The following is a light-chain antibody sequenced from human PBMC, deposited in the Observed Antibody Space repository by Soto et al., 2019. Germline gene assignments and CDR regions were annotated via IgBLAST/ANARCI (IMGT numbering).Light chain of an antibody. J-gene: IGLJ2*01. CDR2: SNF. V-gene: IGLV1-44*01. CDR1: SSNIGENS. CDR3: AAWDDSLNAVL. Sequence: VLTQPPSASGTPAQRITISCSGGSSNIGENSVNWYQQLPGTAPKLLIYSNFQRPSGVPDRFSGSKSGTSASLAISGLQSEDEAHYYCAAWDDSLNAVLFGGGTKLTVL.